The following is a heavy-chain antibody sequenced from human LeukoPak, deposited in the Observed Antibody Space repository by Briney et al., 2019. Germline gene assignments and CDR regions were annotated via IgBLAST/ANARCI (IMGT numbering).Heavy chain of an antibody. CDR2: IYYSGST. V-gene: IGHV4-59*01. D-gene: IGHD3-3*01. J-gene: IGHJ4*02. Sequence: SETLSLTCTVSGGSISSYYWSWIRQPPGKRLEWIGHIYYSGSTNYNPSLKSRVTISVDTSKNQFSLKLSSVTAADTAVYYCASRSSIWSGYQDTLYYFDSWGQGTLVTVSS. CDR1: GGSISSYY. CDR3: ASRSSIWSGYQDTLYYFDS.